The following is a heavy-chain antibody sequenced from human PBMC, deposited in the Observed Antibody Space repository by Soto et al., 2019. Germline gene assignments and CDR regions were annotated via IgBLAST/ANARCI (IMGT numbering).Heavy chain of an antibody. CDR1: GDSVSSNSAA. CDR3: AGTTSHQWYYMDV. D-gene: IGHD1-7*01. Sequence: SQTLSLTCAISGDSVSSNSAAWNWIRLSPSRGLEWLARTYYRSRWYNDYAVSVRSRITVNPGASKNQFSLQLTSVTPEDTAVYYCAGTTSHQWYYMDVWRKGTTVTVSS. J-gene: IGHJ6*03. V-gene: IGHV6-1*01. CDR2: TYYRSRWYN.